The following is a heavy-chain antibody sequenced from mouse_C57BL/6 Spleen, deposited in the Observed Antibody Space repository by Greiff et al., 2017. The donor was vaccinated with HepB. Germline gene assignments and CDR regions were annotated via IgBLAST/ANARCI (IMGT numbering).Heavy chain of an antibody. CDR1: GYSITSGYD. Sequence: EVQLQQSGPGMVKPSQSLSLTCTVTGYSITSGYDWHWIRHFPGNKLEWMGYISYSGSTNYNPSLKSRISITHDTSKNHFFLKLNSVTTEDTATYYCAREGIYYGNSWYFDVWGTGTTVTVSS. CDR2: ISYSGST. V-gene: IGHV3-1*01. J-gene: IGHJ1*03. CDR3: AREGIYYGNSWYFDV. D-gene: IGHD2-1*01.